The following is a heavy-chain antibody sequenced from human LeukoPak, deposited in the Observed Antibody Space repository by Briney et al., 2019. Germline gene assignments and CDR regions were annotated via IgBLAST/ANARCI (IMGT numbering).Heavy chain of an antibody. CDR1: GFTFSSYA. Sequence: GGSLRLSCAASGFTFSSYAMSWVRQAPGKGMEWVSTISGSGSSTYYADSVKGRFTISRDNSKNTVYLQMNSLRAEDTAVYYCAKRPCCSGSVGYHIDYWGQGTLVTVSS. D-gene: IGHD2-15*01. CDR2: ISGSGSST. CDR3: AKRPCCSGSVGYHIDY. V-gene: IGHV3-23*01. J-gene: IGHJ4*02.